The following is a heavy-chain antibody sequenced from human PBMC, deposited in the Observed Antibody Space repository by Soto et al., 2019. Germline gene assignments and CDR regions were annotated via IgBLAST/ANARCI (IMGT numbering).Heavy chain of an antibody. CDR2: ISAYNGDT. CDR3: ARVGVTYLNWFDP. CDR1: GYPFTRHG. Sequence: APVKGSCQASGYPFTRHGISRVRPAPGQGLEWMGWISAYNGDTNYAQKLQGRVTMTTDTSTSTAYMELRSLRSDDTAVYYCARVGVTYLNWFDPWGQGTLVTVSS. V-gene: IGHV1-18*01. J-gene: IGHJ5*02. D-gene: IGHD2-21*02.